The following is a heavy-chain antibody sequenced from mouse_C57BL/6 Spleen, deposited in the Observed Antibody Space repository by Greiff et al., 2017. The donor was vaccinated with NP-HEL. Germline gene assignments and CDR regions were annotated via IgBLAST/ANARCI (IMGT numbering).Heavy chain of an antibody. CDR3: ARHYYYGSSSFAY. J-gene: IGHJ3*01. CDR2: ISSGSSTI. V-gene: IGHV5-17*01. CDR1: GFTFSDYG. D-gene: IGHD1-1*01. Sequence: EVKLMESGGGLVKPGGSLKLSCAASGFTFSDYGMHWVRQAPEKGLEWVAYISSGSSTIYYADTVKGRFTISRDNAKNTLFLQMTSLRSEDTAMYYCARHYYYGSSSFAYWGQGTLVTVSA.